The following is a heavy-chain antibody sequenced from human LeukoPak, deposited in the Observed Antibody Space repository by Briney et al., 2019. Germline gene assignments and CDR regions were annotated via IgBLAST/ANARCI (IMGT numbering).Heavy chain of an antibody. V-gene: IGHV1-69*13. CDR2: IIPIFGTA. Sequence: GASVTVSCKASGGTFSSYAISWVRQAPGQGLEWMGGIIPIFGTANYAQKFQGRVTITADESTSTAYMELSSLRSEDTAVYYCARDFIGVGSVVVTEYNWFDPWGQGTLVTVSS. J-gene: IGHJ5*02. D-gene: IGHD2-21*02. CDR1: GGTFSSYA. CDR3: ARDFIGVGSVVVTEYNWFDP.